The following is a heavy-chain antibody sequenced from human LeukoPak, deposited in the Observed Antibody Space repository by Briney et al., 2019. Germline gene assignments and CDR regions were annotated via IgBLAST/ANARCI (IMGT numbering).Heavy chain of an antibody. D-gene: IGHD1-26*01. CDR2: ISAYNGNT. V-gene: IGHV1-18*01. Sequence: ASVKVSCKASGYTFTSYGISWVRQAPGQGLEWMGWISAYNGNTNYAQKLQGRVTMTTDTSTSTAYMELRSLRSDDTAVYYCARRAWELRPRLGYYYMDVWGKGTTVTISS. J-gene: IGHJ6*03. CDR3: ARRAWELRPRLGYYYMDV. CDR1: GYTFTSYG.